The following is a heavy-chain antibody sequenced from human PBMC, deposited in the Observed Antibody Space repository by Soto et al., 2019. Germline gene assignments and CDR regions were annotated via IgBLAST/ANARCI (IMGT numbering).Heavy chain of an antibody. CDR1: GGTFGNSA. V-gene: IGHV1-69*12. CDR3: ARDKDRQQLGGNYYSGIDG. J-gene: IGHJ6*02. D-gene: IGHD3-3*02. CDR2: IIPMFPTP. Sequence: QVQLVQSGAEVKKPGSSVTVSCKASGGTFGNSAISWVRQAPGQGLEWMGGIIPMFPTPDYAQKFQGRATITAAESTSTAYMELTSLRSEDTAVYYCARDKDRQQLGGNYYSGIDGWGQGTTVTVSS.